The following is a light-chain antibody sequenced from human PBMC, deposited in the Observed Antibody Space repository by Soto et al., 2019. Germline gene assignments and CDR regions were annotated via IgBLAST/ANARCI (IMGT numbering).Light chain of an antibody. CDR2: GAS. Sequence: EIVLTQSPATLSVSPGERATLSCRASQSVSSNLAWYQQKPGQAPRLLIYGASTRATGIPARFSGSGSGTGFNLTDRSLQSEDFAVYYCQQYNNWPPLTFAGGTKVEIK. J-gene: IGKJ4*01. CDR3: QQYNNWPPLT. CDR1: QSVSSN. V-gene: IGKV3-15*01.